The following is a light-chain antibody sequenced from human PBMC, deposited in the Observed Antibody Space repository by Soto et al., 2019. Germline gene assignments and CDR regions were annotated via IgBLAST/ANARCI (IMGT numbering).Light chain of an antibody. CDR3: QQDNNWPT. CDR1: QSVSSN. V-gene: IGKV3-15*01. J-gene: IGKJ1*01. CDR2: GAS. Sequence: EKVMTQSPATLSVSPGERATLSCRASQSVSSNLAWYQQNPGQAPRLLIYGASTRATGIPARFSGSRSGTEFTLTISSRQSEDFAVYYCQQDNNWPTFGQGTKVEIK.